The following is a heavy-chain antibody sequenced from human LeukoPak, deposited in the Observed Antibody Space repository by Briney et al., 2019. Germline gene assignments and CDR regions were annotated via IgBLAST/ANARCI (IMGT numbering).Heavy chain of an antibody. CDR2: ITRNGGRT. J-gene: IGHJ4*02. D-gene: IGHD3-10*01. Sequence: GGSLRLSCAASGFIFSDYDVHWVRQAPGKGLEFVSAITRNGGRTFYANSVKGRFTISRDNSKNALYLQMDSLRADDVAVYYCARGAASGGYDYWGQGALVTVSS. CDR3: ARGAASGGYDY. V-gene: IGHV3-64*01. CDR1: GFIFSDYD.